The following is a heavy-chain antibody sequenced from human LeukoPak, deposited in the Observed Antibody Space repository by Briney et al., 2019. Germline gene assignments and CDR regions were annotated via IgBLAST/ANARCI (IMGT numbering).Heavy chain of an antibody. J-gene: IGHJ6*02. CDR3: AKDLRSGFPYGMDV. CDR1: GFTFSSYG. CDR2: IRYDGSNK. V-gene: IGHV3-30*02. D-gene: IGHD1-14*01. Sequence: GGSLRLSCAASGFTFSSYGMHWVRQAPGKGLEWVAFIRYDGSNKHYADSVKGRFTISRDNSKNTLYLQMNSLRAEDTAVYYCAKDLRSGFPYGMDVWGQGTTVTVSS.